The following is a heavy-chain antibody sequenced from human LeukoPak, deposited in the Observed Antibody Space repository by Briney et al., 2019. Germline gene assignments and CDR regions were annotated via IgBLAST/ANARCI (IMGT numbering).Heavy chain of an antibody. CDR2: INPNSGGT. Sequence: APVKVSCKASGYTFTGYYMHWVRQAPGQGLEWMGWINPNSGGTNYSQKFQGRVTMTRDTSISTAYMELSRLRSDDTAVYYCASYYYDSSGFVHWGQGTLVTVSS. CDR1: GYTFTGYY. V-gene: IGHV1-2*02. J-gene: IGHJ4*02. D-gene: IGHD3-22*01. CDR3: ASYYYDSSGFVH.